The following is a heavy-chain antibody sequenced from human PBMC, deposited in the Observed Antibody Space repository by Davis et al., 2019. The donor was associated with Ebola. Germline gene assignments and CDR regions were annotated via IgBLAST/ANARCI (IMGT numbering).Heavy chain of an antibody. Sequence: SVTVSRKASRYTFTNYGITWVRQAPGQGLEWMGWISAYNGNTRYAQNFQGRVTMTTDTSTSTAYMELRSLRSDDTAVYYCARRYGDYPGGFDRWGQGTLVTVSS. V-gene: IGHV1-18*04. J-gene: IGHJ5*02. CDR2: ISAYNGNT. D-gene: IGHD4-17*01. CDR1: RYTFTNYG. CDR3: ARRYGDYPGGFDR.